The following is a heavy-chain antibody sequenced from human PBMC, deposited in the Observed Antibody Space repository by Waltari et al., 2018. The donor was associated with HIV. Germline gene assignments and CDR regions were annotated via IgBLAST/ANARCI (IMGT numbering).Heavy chain of an antibody. CDR2: IYRSGDA. Sequence: EVRLVETGGGLIQPGGSLGLSRAPSGSSVGSHYMNGVRQAPGKGLEWVSVIYRSGDAYYADFVKGRFTISRDNSKNTLYLQMNSLRAEDTAVYYCARVRSIMGRFLGFDYWGQGTLVTVSS. J-gene: IGHJ4*02. CDR3: ARVRSIMGRFLGFDY. CDR1: GSSVGSHY. V-gene: IGHV3-53*02. D-gene: IGHD3-3*02.